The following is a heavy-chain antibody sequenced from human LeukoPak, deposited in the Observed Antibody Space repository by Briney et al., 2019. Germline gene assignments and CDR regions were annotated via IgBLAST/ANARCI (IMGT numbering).Heavy chain of an antibody. CDR1: GYTFTGYF. V-gene: IGHV1-2*02. D-gene: IGHD3-22*01. J-gene: IGHJ3*01. CDR3: ARDIIANGYSNDAFDL. CDR2: INPNSGGS. Sequence: ASVKVSCKASGYTFTGYFAHWVRQAPGQGREWMGWINPNSGGSNYAQKFQGSVTITRDKSISTGFIETSRLRSDDTAVYYCARDIIANGYSNDAFDLWGQGTMVTVYS.